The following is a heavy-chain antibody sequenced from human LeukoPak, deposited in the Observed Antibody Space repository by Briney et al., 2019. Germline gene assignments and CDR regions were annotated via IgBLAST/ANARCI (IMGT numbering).Heavy chain of an antibody. J-gene: IGHJ6*02. Sequence: GGSLRLSCAASGFTFSSYGMHWVRQAPGKGLEWVAATWYDGSNKYYADSVKGRFTISRDNSKNTLYLQMNSLRAEDTAVYFCARGGHCSTTSCSKYDGMDVWGQGTTLTVSS. V-gene: IGHV3-33*08. CDR3: ARGGHCSTTSCSKYDGMDV. D-gene: IGHD2-2*01. CDR1: GFTFSSYG. CDR2: TWYDGSNK.